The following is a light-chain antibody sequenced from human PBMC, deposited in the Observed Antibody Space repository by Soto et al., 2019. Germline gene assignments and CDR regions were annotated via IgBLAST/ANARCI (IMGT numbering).Light chain of an antibody. CDR3: QSYDSSLSGWV. J-gene: IGLJ3*02. CDR2: GNS. Sequence: QSVLTQPPSVSGAPGQRVTISCTGSSSNIGAGYDVHWYQQLPGTAPKLLIYGNSNRPSGVPDRFSGSKSGTSASLAITGLXXXDXADYXCQSYDSSLSGWVFGGGTKLTVL. CDR1: SSNIGAGYD. V-gene: IGLV1-40*01.